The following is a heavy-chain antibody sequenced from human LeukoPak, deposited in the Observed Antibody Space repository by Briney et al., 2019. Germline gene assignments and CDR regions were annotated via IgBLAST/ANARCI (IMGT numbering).Heavy chain of an antibody. CDR3: VSFYETY. CDR2: INSDGSWT. Sequence: HPGGSLRLSCAASGNYWMHWVRQVPGKGLVWVSHINSDGSWTSYADSVKGRFTISKDSAKNTVYLQMNSLRAEDTAVYYCVSFYETYWGRGTLVTVSS. V-gene: IGHV3-74*01. D-gene: IGHD2/OR15-2a*01. J-gene: IGHJ4*02. CDR1: GNYW.